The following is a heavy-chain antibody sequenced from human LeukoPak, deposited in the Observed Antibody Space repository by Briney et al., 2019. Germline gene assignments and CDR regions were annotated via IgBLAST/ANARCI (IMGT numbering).Heavy chain of an antibody. CDR1: GYTFTSYD. CDR2: IIPIFGTA. V-gene: IGHV1-69*13. J-gene: IGHJ4*02. D-gene: IGHD2-2*02. Sequence: SVKVSCKASGYTFTSYDINWVRQAPGQGLEWMGGIIPIFGTANYAQKFQGRVTITADESTSTAYMELSSLRSEDTAVYYCARGSYCSSTSCYKDFDYWGQGTLVTVSS. CDR3: ARGSYCSSTSCYKDFDY.